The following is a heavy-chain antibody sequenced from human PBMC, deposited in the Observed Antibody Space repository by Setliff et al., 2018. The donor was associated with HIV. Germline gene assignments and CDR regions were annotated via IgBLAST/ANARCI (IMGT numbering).Heavy chain of an antibody. D-gene: IGHD3-22*01. CDR1: GYTFTGYY. CDR2: INPNSGGT. CDR3: AIEIFPQGIVVVFDSFDI. Sequence: AASVKVSCKASGYTFTGYYMHWVRQATGQGLEWMGWINPNSGGTNYAKKFQGRVTMTRDTSISTAYMEMSRQRSDDTAVYYCAIEIFPQGIVVVFDSFDIWGQGTMVTVSS. V-gene: IGHV1-2*02. J-gene: IGHJ3*02.